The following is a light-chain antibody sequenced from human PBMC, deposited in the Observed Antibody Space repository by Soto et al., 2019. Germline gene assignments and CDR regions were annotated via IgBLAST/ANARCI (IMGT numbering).Light chain of an antibody. Sequence: EIVLTQSPGTLSLSPGERATLSCRASQSVSSNYLAWYQQKPGQAPRLLIYGASSRATDIPDRFSGSGSGTDFTLTIRRLESEDFAVYYCQQYGSSYPWTFGQGTKVEIK. J-gene: IGKJ1*01. CDR2: GAS. CDR3: QQYGSSYPWT. V-gene: IGKV3-20*01. CDR1: QSVSSNY.